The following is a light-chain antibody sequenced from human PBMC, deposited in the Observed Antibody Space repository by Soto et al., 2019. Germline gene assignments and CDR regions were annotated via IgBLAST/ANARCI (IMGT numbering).Light chain of an antibody. V-gene: IGKV3-15*01. CDR3: QQYNNWPRT. CDR1: QSVTYN. Sequence: ETMLTQSPATLSASPGERVTPSCRATQSVTYNLAWYQQKPGQAPRLLIYGASTRATGVPARFSGSGFGTEFTLTISSLQSEDFAVYYCQQYNNWPRTFGQGTKV. J-gene: IGKJ1*01. CDR2: GAS.